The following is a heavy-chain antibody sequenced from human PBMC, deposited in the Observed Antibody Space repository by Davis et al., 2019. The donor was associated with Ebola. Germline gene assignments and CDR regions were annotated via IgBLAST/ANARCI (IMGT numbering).Heavy chain of an antibody. CDR2: IYYSGST. D-gene: IGHD3-22*01. V-gene: IGHV4-61*01. J-gene: IGHJ4*02. Sequence: PGGSLRLSCTVSGGSVSSGSYYWSWIRQPPGKGLEWIGYIYYSGSTNYNPSLKSRVTISVDTSKNQLSLKLSSVTAADTAVYYCASHGDSSGYTDYWGQGTLVTVSS. CDR1: GGSVSSGSYY. CDR3: ASHGDSSGYTDY.